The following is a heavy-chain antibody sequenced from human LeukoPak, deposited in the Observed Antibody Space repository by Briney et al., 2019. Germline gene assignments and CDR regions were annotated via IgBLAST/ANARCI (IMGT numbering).Heavy chain of an antibody. J-gene: IGHJ4*02. V-gene: IGHV3-48*03. CDR2: ISSSASII. CDR1: GFTFSDYE. D-gene: IGHD6-25*01. CDR3: SRDPRLLDY. Sequence: GGSLRLSCAASGFTFSDYEMNWVRQAPGKGLEWVSYISSSASIIYYSDSVKGRFTISRDNAKNSLYLQMNSLTVEDTGVYYCSRDPRLLDYWGQGSLVTVSS.